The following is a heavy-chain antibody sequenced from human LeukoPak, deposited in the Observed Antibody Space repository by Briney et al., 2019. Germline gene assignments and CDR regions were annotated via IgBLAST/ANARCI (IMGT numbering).Heavy chain of an antibody. CDR3: ANGDYGSGSYYAY. CDR1: GFTFSSYA. V-gene: IGHV3-23*01. CDR2: ISGSGGST. D-gene: IGHD3-10*01. Sequence: GGSLRLSCAASGFTFSSYAMSWVRQAPGKGLVWVSAISGSGGSTYYSDSVKGRFTISRDNSKNTLYLQMNSLRAEDTAVYYCANGDYGSGSYYAYWGQGTLVTVSS. J-gene: IGHJ4*02.